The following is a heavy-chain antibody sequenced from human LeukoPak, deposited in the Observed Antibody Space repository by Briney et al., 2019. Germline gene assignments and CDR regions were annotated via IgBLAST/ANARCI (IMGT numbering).Heavy chain of an antibody. CDR2: IGASGGST. CDR3: AMAEGYDILTGLHY. J-gene: IGHJ4*02. CDR1: GFTLSSNA. D-gene: IGHD3-9*01. V-gene: IGHV3-23*01. Sequence: PGGSLRLSCAASGFTLSSNAMSWGRQAPGKGLEWVSGIGASGGSTYYADSVKGRFTISRDNSKNTLYLQMNSLRTEDTAVYYCAMAEGYDILTGLHYWGQGTLVTVSS.